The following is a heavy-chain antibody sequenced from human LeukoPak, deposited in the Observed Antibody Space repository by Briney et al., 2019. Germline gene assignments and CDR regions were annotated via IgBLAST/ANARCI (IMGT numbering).Heavy chain of an antibody. CDR3: AREPFYDFWSGYSKQKDYYYYGMDV. J-gene: IGHJ6*02. CDR2: IGGSSRTI. CDR1: GFTFSSYN. Sequence: PGGSLRLSCTTSGFTFSSYNMNWVRQAPGKGLEWVSYIGGSSRTIYYADPVKGRFTISRDNAKNSLYLQMNSLRAEDTAVYYCAREPFYDFWSGYSKQKDYYYYGMDVWGQGTTVTVSS. D-gene: IGHD3-3*01. V-gene: IGHV3-48*01.